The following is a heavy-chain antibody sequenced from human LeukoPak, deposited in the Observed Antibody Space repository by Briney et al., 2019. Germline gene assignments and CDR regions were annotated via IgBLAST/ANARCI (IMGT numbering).Heavy chain of an antibody. CDR3: ARQAPWGGYGRDYYYMDV. D-gene: IGHD5-12*01. J-gene: IGHJ6*03. CDR1: GDIFNSYA. CDR2: IIPIFGTA. Sequence: GASVKVSCKTFGDIFNSYAVTWVRQAPGQGLEWVGGIIPIFGTANYAQKFQGRVTITADESTNTAYMELSSLRSEDTAVYYCARQAPWGGYGRDYYYMDVWGKGTTVTISS. V-gene: IGHV1-69*13.